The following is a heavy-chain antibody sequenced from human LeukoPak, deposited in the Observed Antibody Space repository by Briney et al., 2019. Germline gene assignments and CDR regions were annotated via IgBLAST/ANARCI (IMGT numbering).Heavy chain of an antibody. D-gene: IGHD3-3*01. CDR2: IYYSGST. Sequence: SETLSLTCVVSGGSTTSSRYYWGWVRHPPGKELEWIGSIYYSGSTYYNPSLKSRVTISVDTSKNQFSLKLSSVTAADTAVYYCARVVFRFFDFDPWGQGTLVTVSS. CDR3: ARVVFRFFDFDP. V-gene: IGHV4-39*07. J-gene: IGHJ5*02. CDR1: GGSTTSSRYY.